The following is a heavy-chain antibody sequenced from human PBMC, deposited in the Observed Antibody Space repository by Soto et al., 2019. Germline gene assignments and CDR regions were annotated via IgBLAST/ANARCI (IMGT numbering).Heavy chain of an antibody. J-gene: IGHJ4*02. CDR3: ARVGYGDYGRGYYFDF. D-gene: IGHD4-17*01. Sequence: SETLSLTCSVSGAFIRDGDYYWSWLRQPPGKGPEWIGIIDYTGGTHYNPTLTGPVSMSVDTSANQFSLKVNFVTAADSAVYYCARVGYGDYGRGYYFDFWGPGILVTVSS. CDR1: GAFIRDGDYY. V-gene: IGHV4-30-4*01. CDR2: IDYTGGT.